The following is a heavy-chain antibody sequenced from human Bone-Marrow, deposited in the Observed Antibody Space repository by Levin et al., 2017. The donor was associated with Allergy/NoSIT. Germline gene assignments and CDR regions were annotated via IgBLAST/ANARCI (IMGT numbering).Heavy chain of an antibody. J-gene: IGHJ4*02. CDR2: VSWNSGSR. CDR3: AKGVEQWLDCGYFDY. Sequence: GGSLRLSCAASGFTFDDYAMHWVRQAPGKGLEWVSGVSWNSGSRGYADSVQGRFTISRDNAKNSLYLQMNSLRAEDTAFYYCAKGVEQWLDCGYFDYWGQGSLVTVSS. CDR1: GFTFDDYA. V-gene: IGHV3-9*01. D-gene: IGHD6-19*01.